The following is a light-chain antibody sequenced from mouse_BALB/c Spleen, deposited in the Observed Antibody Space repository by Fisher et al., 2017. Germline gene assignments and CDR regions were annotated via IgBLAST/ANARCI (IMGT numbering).Light chain of an antibody. J-gene: IGKJ1*01. Sequence: IVLTQTPALMSASPGEKVTMTCSASSSVSYMNWYQQKPGSSPKIWIYGISNLASGVPARFSGSGSGTSYSLTISRMEAEDAADYYCHQWSSYRTFGGGTKLEIK. CDR1: SSVSY. CDR3: HQWSSYRT. V-gene: IGKV4-55*01. CDR2: GIS.